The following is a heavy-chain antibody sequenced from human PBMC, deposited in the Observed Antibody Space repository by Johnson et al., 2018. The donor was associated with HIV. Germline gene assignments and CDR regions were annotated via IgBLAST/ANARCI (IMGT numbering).Heavy chain of an antibody. V-gene: IGHV3-66*01. Sequence: VQLVESGGGVVRPGGSLRLSCAASGFTVSTNYMSWVRQAPGRGLEWVSVVYSDGNTYYADSVKGRLTISRDNSTNTRYLHMNSLRAEDTAGYYCARDDWDSSSWAGAFDSCGRGTMFTVSS. J-gene: IGHJ3*02. CDR1: GFTVSTNY. CDR3: ARDDWDSSSWAGAFDS. D-gene: IGHD6-13*01. CDR2: VYSDGNT.